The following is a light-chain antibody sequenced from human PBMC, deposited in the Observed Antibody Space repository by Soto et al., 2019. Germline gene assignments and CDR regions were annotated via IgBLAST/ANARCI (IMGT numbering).Light chain of an antibody. J-gene: IGKJ2*01. CDR3: QQSYSTPST. CDR1: QSISSY. CDR2: AAS. V-gene: IGKV1-39*01. Sequence: DIQMTQSPSSLSASVGDRVTITCRASQSISSYLNWYQQKPGKAPKLLIYAASNLESGVPSRFSGSGSGTDFAHTISSLKPEHFATYYCQQSYSTPSTFDQGPKLDIK.